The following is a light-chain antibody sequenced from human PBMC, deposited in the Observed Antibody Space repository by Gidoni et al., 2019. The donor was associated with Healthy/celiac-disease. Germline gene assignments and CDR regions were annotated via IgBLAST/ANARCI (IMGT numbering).Light chain of an antibody. CDR1: RSDVGGYNY. CDR2: EVS. V-gene: IGLV2-14*01. Sequence: QPALPPPASGAWAPGQAITISCTGTRSDVGGYNYVSWYQQHPGKAPKLMIYEVSNRPSGVSNRFSGSKSGNTASLTISGLQAEDEADYYCSSYTSSSTLVFGGGTKLTVL. J-gene: IGLJ2*01. CDR3: SSYTSSSTLV.